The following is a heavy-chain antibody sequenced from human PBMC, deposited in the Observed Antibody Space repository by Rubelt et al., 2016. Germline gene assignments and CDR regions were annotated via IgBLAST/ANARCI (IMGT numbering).Heavy chain of an antibody. Sequence: WIGSIYYSGSTYYNPSLKSRVTISVDTSKNQFSLKLSSVTAADTAVYYCARGTAAGTAFDIWGQGTMVTVSS. J-gene: IGHJ3*02. CDR3: ARGTAAGTAFDI. V-gene: IGHV4-39*07. D-gene: IGHD6-13*01. CDR2: IYYSGST.